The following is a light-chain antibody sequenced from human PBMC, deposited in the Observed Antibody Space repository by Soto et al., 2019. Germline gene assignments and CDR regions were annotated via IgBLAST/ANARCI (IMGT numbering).Light chain of an antibody. V-gene: IGLV2-23*01. CDR1: SSDVGSYNL. Sequence: QSALTQPASVSGSPGQSITISCTGTSSDVGSYNLVSWYQQHPGKAPKFIIYEASKRPSGISDRFSGFRSGNTASLTISGLQAEDEADYYCCSYAGRSNWVFGGGTNVTVL. CDR3: CSYAGRSNWV. J-gene: IGLJ2*01. CDR2: EAS.